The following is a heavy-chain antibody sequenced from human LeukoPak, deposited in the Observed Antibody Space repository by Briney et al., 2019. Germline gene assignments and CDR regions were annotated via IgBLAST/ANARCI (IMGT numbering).Heavy chain of an antibody. J-gene: IGHJ4*02. D-gene: IGHD4-23*01. CDR1: EFTFSSYA. Sequence: GSLRLSCAASEFTFSSYAMSWVRQPPGKGLEWIGEINHSGSTNYNPSLKSRGTISVDTSKNQFSLRLSSVTAADTAVYYCAREGYGGNSGVRYWGQGTLVTVSS. V-gene: IGHV4-34*01. CDR2: INHSGST. CDR3: AREGYGGNSGVRY.